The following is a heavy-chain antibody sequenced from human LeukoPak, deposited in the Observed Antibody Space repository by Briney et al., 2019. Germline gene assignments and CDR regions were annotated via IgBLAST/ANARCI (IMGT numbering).Heavy chain of an antibody. CDR2: INNDGSTT. Sequence: PGGSLRLSCAASGFTFSNYWMHWVRQTPGKGLVWVSRINNDGSTTSYADSVKGRFTISRDNSKNTLYLQMNSLRAEDTAVYYCAKERLERPYWYFDLWGRGTLVTVSS. V-gene: IGHV3-74*01. CDR1: GFTFSNYW. CDR3: AKERLERPYWYFDL. D-gene: IGHD1-1*01. J-gene: IGHJ2*01.